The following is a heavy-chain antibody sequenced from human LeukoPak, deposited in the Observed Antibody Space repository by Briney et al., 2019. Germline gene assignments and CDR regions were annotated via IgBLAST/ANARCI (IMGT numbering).Heavy chain of an antibody. CDR3: ARLHDSSGYYQGKYYFDY. D-gene: IGHD3-22*01. CDR1: GGSISSYY. Sequence: PSETLSLTCTVSGGSISSYYWSWIRQPPGKGLEWIGYIYTSGSTNYNLSLKSRVTISVDTSKNQFSLKLSSVTAADTAVYYCARLHDSSGYYQGKYYFDYWGQGTLVTVSS. V-gene: IGHV4-4*09. CDR2: IYTSGST. J-gene: IGHJ4*02.